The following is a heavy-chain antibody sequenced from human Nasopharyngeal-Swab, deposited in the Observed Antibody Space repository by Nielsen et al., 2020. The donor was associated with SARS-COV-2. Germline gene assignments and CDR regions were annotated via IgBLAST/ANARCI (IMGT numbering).Heavy chain of an antibody. CDR2: ISGSGGST. J-gene: IGHJ4*02. CDR1: GFTFSSYG. CDR3: AKGASSGWNYFDY. D-gene: IGHD6-19*01. V-gene: IGHV3-23*01. Sequence: GGSLRLSCAASGFTFSSYGMHWVRQAPGKGLEWVSAISGSGGSTYYADSVKGRFTISRDNSKNTLYLQMNSLRAEDTAVYYCAKGASSGWNYFDYWGQGTLVTVSS.